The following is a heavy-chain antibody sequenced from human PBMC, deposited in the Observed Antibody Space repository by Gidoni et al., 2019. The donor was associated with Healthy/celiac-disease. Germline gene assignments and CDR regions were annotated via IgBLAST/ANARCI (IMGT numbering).Heavy chain of an antibody. CDR3: ALGGVGFGG. J-gene: IGHJ4*02. D-gene: IGHD3-10*01. CDR2: IKQDGSEK. Sequence: EVQPVASGGGLVQPGGSLRLSWSASGFTFSSYWLSWVRQAPGKGLEWVANIKQDGSEKYYVDSVKGRFTISRDNAKNALYLQVNSLRAEDTAVYYCALGGVGFGGWGQGTLVTVSS. V-gene: IGHV3-7*03. CDR1: GFTFSSYW.